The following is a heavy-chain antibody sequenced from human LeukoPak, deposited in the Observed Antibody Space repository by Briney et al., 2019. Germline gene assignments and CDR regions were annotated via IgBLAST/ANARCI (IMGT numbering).Heavy chain of an antibody. Sequence: ASVKVSCKASGYTFTSYGISWVRQAPGQGLEWMGWISAYNGNTNYAQKLQGRVTMTTDTSTSTAYMELSSLRSEDTAVYYCARRGLLDTAMALGFDPWGQGTLVTVSS. J-gene: IGHJ5*02. V-gene: IGHV1-18*01. CDR2: ISAYNGNT. CDR3: ARRGLLDTAMALGFDP. D-gene: IGHD5-18*01. CDR1: GYTFTSYG.